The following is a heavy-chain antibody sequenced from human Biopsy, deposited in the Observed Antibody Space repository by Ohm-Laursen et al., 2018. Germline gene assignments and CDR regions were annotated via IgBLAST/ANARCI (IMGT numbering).Heavy chain of an antibody. D-gene: IGHD5/OR15-5a*01. Sequence: GTLSLTCPVSGGSMSSYYWTWIRQPPGKGLEWIGYIYNSGSTNYNPSLKSRVTISVAVDTSKSQFSLRLSSVTAADTAMYYCARGEAGVYDALDIWGQGTTVIVSS. CDR3: ARGEAGVYDALDI. CDR1: GGSMSSYY. J-gene: IGHJ3*02. CDR2: IYNSGST. V-gene: IGHV4-59*01.